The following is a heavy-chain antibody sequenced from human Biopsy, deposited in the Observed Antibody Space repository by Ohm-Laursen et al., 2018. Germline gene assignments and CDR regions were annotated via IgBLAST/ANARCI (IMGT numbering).Heavy chain of an antibody. CDR1: GFRFADYA. D-gene: IGHD1-26*01. Sequence: SLRLSCAASGFRFADYAMHWVRQVPGKGLEWVSGISWNGGTIGYADSVKGRFTISRADAKNSLHLQMDSLRPEDTALYYCAKACCSGSYYDGFDVWGQGTVVPVSS. J-gene: IGHJ3*01. CDR2: ISWNGGTI. V-gene: IGHV3-9*01. CDR3: AKACCSGSYYDGFDV.